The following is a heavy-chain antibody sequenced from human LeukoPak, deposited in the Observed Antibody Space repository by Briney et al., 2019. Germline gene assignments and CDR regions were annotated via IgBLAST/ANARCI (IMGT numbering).Heavy chain of an antibody. D-gene: IGHD3-10*01. V-gene: IGHV4-61*02. CDR3: ARRGKDYFDY. Sequence: SETLSLTCTVSGGSINSGRYYWSWIRQPAGEGLEWIGRIYTSGSTNYNPSLKSRVTISVDTSKNQFSLKLSSVTAADTAVYYCARRGKDYFDYWGQGTLVTVSS. CDR2: IYTSGST. CDR1: GGSINSGRYY. J-gene: IGHJ4*02.